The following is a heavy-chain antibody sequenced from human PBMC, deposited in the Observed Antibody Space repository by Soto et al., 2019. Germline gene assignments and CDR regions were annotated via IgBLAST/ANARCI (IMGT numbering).Heavy chain of an antibody. Sequence: ASVKVSCKASGYTFTSYDINWVRQATGQVLEWMGWMNPNSGNTGYAQKFQGRVTMTRNTSISTAYMELSSLRSEDTAVYYCARGRFRYYYGSGSYYTPGEAGMNYWGQGTLVTVSS. CDR3: ARGRFRYYYGSGSYYTPGEAGMNY. J-gene: IGHJ4*02. CDR2: MNPNSGNT. D-gene: IGHD3-10*01. V-gene: IGHV1-8*01. CDR1: GYTFTSYD.